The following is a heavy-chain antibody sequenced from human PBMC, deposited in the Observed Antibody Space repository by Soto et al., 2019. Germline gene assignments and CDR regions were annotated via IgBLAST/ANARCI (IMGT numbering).Heavy chain of an antibody. Sequence: ESGGGLVKPGGSLRLSCAASGFTFSSYSMNWVRQAPGKGLEWVSSISSSSSYIYYADSVKGRFTISRDNAKNSLYLQMNSLRAEDTAVYYCARDPPPTYSSGWYPPGYFQHWGQGTLVTVSS. CDR3: ARDPPPTYSSGWYPPGYFQH. V-gene: IGHV3-21*01. J-gene: IGHJ1*01. CDR1: GFTFSSYS. CDR2: ISSSSSYI. D-gene: IGHD6-19*01.